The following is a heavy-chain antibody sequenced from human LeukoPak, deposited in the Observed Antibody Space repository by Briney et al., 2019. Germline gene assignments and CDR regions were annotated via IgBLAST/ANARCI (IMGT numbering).Heavy chain of an antibody. CDR3: ARDPNSGYDMVWYLDL. CDR1: GYTFTSYG. J-gene: IGHJ2*01. Sequence: ASVKVSCKASGYTFTSYGISWVRQAPGQGLEWMGWISAYNGNTNYAQKLQGRVTMTTDTSTSTAYMELRSLRSDDTAVYYCARDPNSGYDMVWYLDLWGSGTLVSVSS. D-gene: IGHD5-12*01. CDR2: ISAYNGNT. V-gene: IGHV1-18*01.